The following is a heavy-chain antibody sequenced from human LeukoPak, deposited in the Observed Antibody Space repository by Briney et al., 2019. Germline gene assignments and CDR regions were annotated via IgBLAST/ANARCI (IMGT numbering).Heavy chain of an antibody. Sequence: ASVKVSCKASGYTFTGYYMHWVRQAPGQGLEWMGWINPNSGGTNYAQKFQGWVTMTRDTSISTAYMELSRLRSDDTAVYYCARSIAAAPRPDYWGQGTLVTVSS. V-gene: IGHV1-2*04. J-gene: IGHJ4*02. CDR1: GYTFTGYY. D-gene: IGHD6-13*01. CDR2: INPNSGGT. CDR3: ARSIAAAPRPDY.